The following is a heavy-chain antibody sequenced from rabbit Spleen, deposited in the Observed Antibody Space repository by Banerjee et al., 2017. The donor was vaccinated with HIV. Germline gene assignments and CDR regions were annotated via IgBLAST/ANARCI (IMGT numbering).Heavy chain of an antibody. V-gene: IGHV1S47*01. CDR2: IDPLFGST. J-gene: IGHJ3*01. CDR1: GFDFSDYG. D-gene: IGHD4-1*01. Sequence: LEESGGGLVQPEGSLALSCKASGFDFSDYGVTWVRQAPGKGLEWIGYIDPLFGSTYYANSVKGRFTFSRDNAQNTVSLQMTSLTAADTATYFCARDLDGVIGWNFGWWGQGTLVTVS. CDR3: ARDLDGVIGWNFGW.